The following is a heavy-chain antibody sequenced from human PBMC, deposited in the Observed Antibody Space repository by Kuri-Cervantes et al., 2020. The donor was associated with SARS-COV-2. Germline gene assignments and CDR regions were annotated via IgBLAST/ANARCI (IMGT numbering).Heavy chain of an antibody. J-gene: IGHJ4*02. CDR2: ISGSGSGT. D-gene: IGHD6-19*01. Sequence: GGSLRLSCAASGFSFDHYAMSWVRQAPGKGLEWVSGISGSGSGTYYAESVRGHFTISRDNSKNTLYLQINSLRAEDTAVYYCAKDRGYSSGWYFDYWGQGTLVTVSS. CDR3: AKDRGYSSGWYFDY. CDR1: GFSFDHYA. V-gene: IGHV3-23*01.